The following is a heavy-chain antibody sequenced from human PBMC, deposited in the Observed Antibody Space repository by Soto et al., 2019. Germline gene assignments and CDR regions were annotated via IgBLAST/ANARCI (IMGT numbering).Heavy chain of an antibody. D-gene: IGHD4-17*01. J-gene: IGHJ4*02. CDR1: GYSFTSYW. CDR3: ARHSFYGAYGREGHPDDY. V-gene: IGHV5-10-1*01. CDR2: IDPSDSYT. Sequence: GESLKISCKGSGYSFTSYWISWVRQMPGKGLEWMGRIDPSDSYTNYSPSFQGHVTISADKSISTAYLQWSSLKASDTAMYYCARHSFYGAYGREGHPDDYWGQGTLVTVSS.